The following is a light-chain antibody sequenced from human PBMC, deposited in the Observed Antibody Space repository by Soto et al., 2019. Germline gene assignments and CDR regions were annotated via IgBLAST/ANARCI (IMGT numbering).Light chain of an antibody. Sequence: EIVLTQSPGTLSLSPGEKATLSCRARQSVSSSYLAWYQQKPGQAPRLHIYDASSRATGIPDRFSGSGSGTDFTLTISRLEPEDFAVYYCQQYSRAPPTFGQGTKVEIK. CDR2: DAS. J-gene: IGKJ1*01. CDR1: QSVSSSY. V-gene: IGKV3-20*01. CDR3: QQYSRAPPT.